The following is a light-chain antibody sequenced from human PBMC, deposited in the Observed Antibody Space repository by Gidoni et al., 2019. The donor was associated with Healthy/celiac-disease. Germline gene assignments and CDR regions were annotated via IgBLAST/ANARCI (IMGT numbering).Light chain of an antibody. Sequence: DIQMTHSPSTLSASVGDRVTITCRASQSISSWLAWYQQKPGKAPKLLIYDASSLERGVPSRFSCSGSGTEFTLTISSLQPDDFATYYCQQYNSYSWTFGQGTKVEIK. J-gene: IGKJ1*01. CDR1: QSISSW. CDR2: DAS. CDR3: QQYNSYSWT. V-gene: IGKV1-5*01.